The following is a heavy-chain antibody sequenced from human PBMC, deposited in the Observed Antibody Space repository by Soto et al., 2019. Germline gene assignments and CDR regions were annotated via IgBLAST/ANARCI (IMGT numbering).Heavy chain of an antibody. Sequence: GSLRLSCSASGFTLSSYAMHWVRQTPGKGLEYVSAISSNGGSTYYADSVKGRFTISRDNSKNTLYLQMSSLSAEDTAVYYCVKDYSSGYVFDYWGQGTLVTVSS. CDR3: VKDYSSGYVFDY. D-gene: IGHD3-22*01. V-gene: IGHV3-64D*06. CDR1: GFTLSSYA. CDR2: ISSNGGST. J-gene: IGHJ4*02.